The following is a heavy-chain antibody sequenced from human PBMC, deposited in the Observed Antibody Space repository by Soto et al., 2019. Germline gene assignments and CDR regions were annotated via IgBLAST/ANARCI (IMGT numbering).Heavy chain of an antibody. CDR2: INHSGST. V-gene: IGHV4-34*01. J-gene: IGHJ6*02. CDR1: GGSFSGYY. Sequence: SETLSLTCAVYGGSFSGYYWSWIRQPPGKGLEWIGEINHSGSTNYNPSLKSRVTISVDTSKNQFSLKLSSVTAADTAVYYCARRGAPTVVSGEYYYYYGMDVWGQGTTVTVSS. CDR3: ARRGAPTVVSGEYYYYYGMDV. D-gene: IGHD4-17*01.